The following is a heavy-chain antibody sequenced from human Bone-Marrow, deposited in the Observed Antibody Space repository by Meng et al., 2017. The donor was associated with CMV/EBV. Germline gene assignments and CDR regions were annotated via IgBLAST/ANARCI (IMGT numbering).Heavy chain of an antibody. CDR3: ARVSGPSRGDY. CDR1: GYTFTSYY. J-gene: IGHJ4*02. V-gene: IGHV1-2*02. Sequence: ASVKVSCKASGYTFTSYYMHWVRQAPGQGLEWMGWINPNSGGTNYAQKFQGRVTMTRDTSISTAYMELSRLRAADTAVYFCARVSGPSRGDYWGQGTLVTVSS. CDR2: INPNSGGT.